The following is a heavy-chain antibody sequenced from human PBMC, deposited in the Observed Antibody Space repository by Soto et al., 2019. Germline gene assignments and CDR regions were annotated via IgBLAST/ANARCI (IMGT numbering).Heavy chain of an antibody. J-gene: IGHJ4*02. Sequence: SVKVSCKASGYTFTSYGISWVRQAPGQGLEWMGWISAYNGNTNYAQKLQGRVTMTTDTSTSTAYMELRSLRSDDTAVYYCARLGYCGGDCYSHYFDYWGQGTLVTVSS. CDR2: ISAYNGNT. CDR1: GYTFTSYG. CDR3: ARLGYCGGDCYSHYFDY. D-gene: IGHD2-21*02. V-gene: IGHV1-18*04.